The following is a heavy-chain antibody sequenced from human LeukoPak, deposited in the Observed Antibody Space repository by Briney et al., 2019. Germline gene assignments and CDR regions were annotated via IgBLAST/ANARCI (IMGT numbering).Heavy chain of an antibody. D-gene: IGHD6-6*01. CDR2: ISGSGGST. J-gene: IGHJ6*03. CDR3: ARGAARAYYMDV. Sequence: PGGSLRLSCAASGFTFSSYAMSWVRQAPGKGLEWVSAISGSGGSTYYADSVKGRFTISRDNSKNTVHLQMNSLRAEDTAVYYCARGAARAYYMDVWGKGTTVTVSS. V-gene: IGHV3-23*01. CDR1: GFTFSSYA.